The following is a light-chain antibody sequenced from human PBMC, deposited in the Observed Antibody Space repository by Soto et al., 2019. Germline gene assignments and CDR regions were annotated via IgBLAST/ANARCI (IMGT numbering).Light chain of an antibody. CDR1: QSVSNVY. J-gene: IGKJ2*01. CDR3: QQSGSSPRT. CDR2: DTS. Sequence: EIVLTQSPGTLSLSPGERATLSCRASQSVSNVYLAWYQQKPGQAPRLLIYDTSNRATGIPDRFSGSGSGTDFTLTISRLEPDDFAVYYCQQSGSSPRTFGQGTKLEIK. V-gene: IGKV3-20*01.